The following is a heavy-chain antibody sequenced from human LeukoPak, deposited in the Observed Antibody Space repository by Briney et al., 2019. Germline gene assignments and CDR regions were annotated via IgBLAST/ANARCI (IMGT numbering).Heavy chain of an antibody. CDR1: GYAFTSYG. Sequence: ASVKVSCKASGYAFTSYGISWVRQAPGQRLEWMGWISAYNGNTNYAQKFQGRVTMTTDTSTNTAYMELRSLRSDDTAVYSCARDSHSGYDPFDYWGQGTLVTVSS. CDR3: ARDSHSGYDPFDY. J-gene: IGHJ4*02. CDR2: ISAYNGNT. V-gene: IGHV1-18*01. D-gene: IGHD5-12*01.